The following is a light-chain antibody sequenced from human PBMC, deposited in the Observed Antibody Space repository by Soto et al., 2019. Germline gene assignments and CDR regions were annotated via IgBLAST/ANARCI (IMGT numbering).Light chain of an antibody. CDR2: EVS. V-gene: IGLV2-8*01. J-gene: IGLJ2*01. CDR1: SSDVGGYNY. CDR3: TSYAGSNKKV. Sequence: QSVLTQPPSASGSPGQSVTISCTGTSSDVGGYNYVSWYQQHPGKAPKLMIYEVSKRPSGVPDRFSGSKSGNTASLTVSGLQAEDGADYYCTSYAGSNKKVFGGGTKLTVL.